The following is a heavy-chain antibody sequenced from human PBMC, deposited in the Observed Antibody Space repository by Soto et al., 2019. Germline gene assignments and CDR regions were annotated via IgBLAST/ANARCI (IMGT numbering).Heavy chain of an antibody. CDR2: IYYSWST. CDR3: ASLVVPAASFDY. Sequence: SETLSLTCTVSGGSISSGGYYWSWIRQHPGKGLEWIGYIYYSWSTYYNPSPKSRVTISVDTSKNQFSLKLSSVTASDTAVYYCASLVVPAASFDYWGQGTLVTVSS. CDR1: GGSISSGGYY. D-gene: IGHD2-2*01. J-gene: IGHJ4*02. V-gene: IGHV4-31*03.